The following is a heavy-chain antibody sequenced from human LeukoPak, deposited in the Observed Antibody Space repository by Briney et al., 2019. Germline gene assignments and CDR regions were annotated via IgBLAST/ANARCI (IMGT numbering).Heavy chain of an antibody. CDR1: GFTFSRYW. Sequence: GGSLRLSCAASGFTFSRYWMTWVRQAPGKGLEWVANIKQDGSEKYYVDSVKGRFTISRDNAKNSLYLQMNSLRAEDTAVYYCARDSGDVEMAPTDYWGQGTLVTVSS. CDR2: IKQDGSEK. D-gene: IGHD5-24*01. J-gene: IGHJ4*02. CDR3: ARDSGDVEMAPTDY. V-gene: IGHV3-7*01.